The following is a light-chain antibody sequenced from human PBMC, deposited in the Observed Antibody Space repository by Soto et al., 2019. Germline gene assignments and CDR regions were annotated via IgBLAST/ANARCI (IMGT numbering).Light chain of an antibody. CDR3: QKYDDVPYT. J-gene: IGKJ2*01. CDR2: AAS. V-gene: IGKV1-27*01. Sequence: DIQMTQSPSSLSASVGDRVTITCRASQGISNYLAWYQQKPGKVPRLLIYAASTLESVVPSRFSGSGSGTDFTLTISSLQPEAVATYYCQKYDDVPYTFGQGTKLEIK. CDR1: QGISNY.